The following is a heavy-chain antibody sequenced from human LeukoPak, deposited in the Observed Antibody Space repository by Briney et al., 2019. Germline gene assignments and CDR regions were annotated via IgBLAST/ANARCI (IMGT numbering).Heavy chain of an antibody. V-gene: IGHV3-30*18. J-gene: IGHJ4*02. CDR1: GFTFSSYG. CDR3: AKDRAWYSSSWEGGFYY. Sequence: GGSLKLSCAASGFTFSSYGMHWVRQAPGQGLEWMAIISSDGSKKYYADSVKGRFTISRDNSKNTLYLQMNSLRAEDTAVYYCAKDRAWYSSSWEGGFYYWGQGTLVTVSS. CDR2: ISSDGSKK. D-gene: IGHD6-13*01.